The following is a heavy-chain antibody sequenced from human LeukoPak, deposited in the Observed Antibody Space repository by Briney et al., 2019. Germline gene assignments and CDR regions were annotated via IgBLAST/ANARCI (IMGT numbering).Heavy chain of an antibody. CDR1: GFTVSSNY. CDR3: ATDHK. J-gene: IGHJ4*02. CDR2: MKQDGSEK. Sequence: GGSLRLSCAASGFTVSSNYMSWVRQAPGKGLEWVANMKQDGSEKNYVDSVKGRLTISRDNARNSLYLQMNSLRVEDTAVYYCATDHKWGQGTLVTVSS. V-gene: IGHV3-7*05.